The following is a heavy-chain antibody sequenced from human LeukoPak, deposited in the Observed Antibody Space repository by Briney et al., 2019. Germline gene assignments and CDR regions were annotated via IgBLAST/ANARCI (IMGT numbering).Heavy chain of an antibody. D-gene: IGHD6-19*01. CDR3: ARDAGSGWSSFDY. CDR1: GDSVSSNSAA. Sequence: SQTLSLTCAISGDSVSSNSAAWNWIRQSPSRGLEWLGRTYYRSKWYNDYAESMKSRITINPDTSKDQFSLQLNSVTPEDTAVYYCARDAGSGWSSFDYWGQGTLVTVSS. J-gene: IGHJ4*02. CDR2: TYYRSKWYN. V-gene: IGHV6-1*01.